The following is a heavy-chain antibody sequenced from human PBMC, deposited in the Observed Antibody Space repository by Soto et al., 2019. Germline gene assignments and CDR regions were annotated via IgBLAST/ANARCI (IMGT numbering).Heavy chain of an antibody. CDR2: IYYSGNT. CDR1: GGSISSGYYY. J-gene: IGHJ5*02. D-gene: IGHD6-13*01. CDR3: ARSSHKESWFDP. Sequence: SETLSLTCSVSGGSISSGYYYWSWIRQPPGKGLEWIGNIYYSGNTYYNPSLKSRLTMSIDTSRNQFSLKLNSVTAADTAVYYCARSSHKESWFDPWGQGTLVTVSS. V-gene: IGHV4-30-4*01.